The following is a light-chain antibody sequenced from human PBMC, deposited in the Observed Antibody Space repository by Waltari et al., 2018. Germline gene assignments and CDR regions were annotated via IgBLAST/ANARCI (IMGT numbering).Light chain of an antibody. CDR1: ALPKKY. J-gene: IGLJ3*02. CDR3: YSIDSSGHHWV. CDR2: EDS. Sequence: SYELTQPPSVSVSPGQTARITCSGDALPKKYAYWYQQKSGQAPGLVIHEDSKRPSGTPGRFSSSSSGTMATLTIGGAQVEDEAHYYCYSIDSSGHHWVFGGGTKLTVL. V-gene: IGLV3-10*01.